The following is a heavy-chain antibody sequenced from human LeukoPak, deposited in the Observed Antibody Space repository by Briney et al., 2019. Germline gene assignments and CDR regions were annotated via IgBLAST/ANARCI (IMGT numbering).Heavy chain of an antibody. D-gene: IGHD1-26*01. V-gene: IGHV1-69*13. CDR1: GGTFSSYA. CDR2: IIPIFGTA. J-gene: IGHJ4*02. CDR3: AGAEWELRREFDY. Sequence: PVKVSCKASGGTFSSYAISWVRQAPGQGLEWMGGIIPIFGTANYAQKFQGRVTITADESTSTAYMELSSLRSEDTAVYYCAGAEWELRREFDYWGQGTLVTVSS.